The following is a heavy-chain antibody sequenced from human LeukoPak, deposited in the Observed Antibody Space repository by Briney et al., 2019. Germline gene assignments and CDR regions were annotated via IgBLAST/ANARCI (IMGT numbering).Heavy chain of an antibody. Sequence: SETLSLTCTVSGGSISSSSYYWGWIRQPPGKGLEWIGSIYYSGSTYYNPSLKTPVPISVATSKNQFSLKLSSVTAADTAVYYCARDAVSLANWFDPWGQGTLVTVSS. CDR2: IYYSGST. V-gene: IGHV4-39*01. CDR1: GGSISSSSYY. CDR3: ARDAVSLANWFDP. J-gene: IGHJ5*02.